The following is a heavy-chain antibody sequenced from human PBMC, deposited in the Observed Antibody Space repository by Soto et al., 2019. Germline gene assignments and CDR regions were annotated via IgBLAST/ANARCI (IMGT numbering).Heavy chain of an antibody. CDR3: ARGPEDLPSTFAY. CDR1: GFTFTRYS. V-gene: IGHV3-21*06. J-gene: IGHJ4*02. Sequence: GSLRLSCAASGFTFTRYSMNWVRQAPGKGLEWVSSISSTTHYIYYADSMRGRFTISRDNAKNAVYLEMNSLRAEDTAVYYCARGPEDLPSTFAYWGQEPLDPVS. CDR2: ISSTTHYI.